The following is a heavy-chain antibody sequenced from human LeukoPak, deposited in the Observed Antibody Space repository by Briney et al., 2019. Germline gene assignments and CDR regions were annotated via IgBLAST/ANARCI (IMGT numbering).Heavy chain of an antibody. V-gene: IGHV1-2*04. D-gene: IGHD3-10*01. Sequence: GASVXVSCKASGYTFTGYYMHWVRQAPGQGLEGMGWINPNSGGTNYAQKFQGWVTMTRDTSISTAYMELSRLRSDDTAVYYCARGIYYGSGSYYYYYGMDVWGQGTTVTVSS. CDR1: GYTFTGYY. CDR3: ARGIYYGSGSYYYYYGMDV. J-gene: IGHJ6*02. CDR2: INPNSGGT.